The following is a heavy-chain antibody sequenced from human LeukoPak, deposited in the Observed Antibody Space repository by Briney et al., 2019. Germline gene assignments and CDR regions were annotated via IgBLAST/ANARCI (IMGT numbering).Heavy chain of an antibody. CDR3: AREEGYCTSTSCHAGGHAFDI. V-gene: IGHV3-74*01. CDR1: GFTFSSYW. CDR2: INSDGSST. J-gene: IGHJ3*02. Sequence: GSLRLSCAASGFTFSSYWMHWVRQAPGKGLVWVSRINSDGSSTSYADSVKGRFTISRDNAKNTLYLQMNTLRAEDTAVYYCAREEGYCTSTSCHAGGHAFDIWGQGTMVTVSP. D-gene: IGHD2-2*01.